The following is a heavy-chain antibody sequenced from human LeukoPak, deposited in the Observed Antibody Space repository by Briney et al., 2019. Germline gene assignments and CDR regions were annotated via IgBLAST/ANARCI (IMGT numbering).Heavy chain of an antibody. Sequence: SGGSLRLSCAASGFALSSHWMAWVRQVPGRGPEWVANVNRDGSETYYLDSVKGRFTISKDNAKNILYLQMNSLRAEDTALYYCARDSPRTGPWGQGILVTVSS. J-gene: IGHJ5*02. CDR2: VNRDGSET. CDR1: GFALSSHW. CDR3: ARDSPRTGP. D-gene: IGHD1-1*01. V-gene: IGHV3-7*01.